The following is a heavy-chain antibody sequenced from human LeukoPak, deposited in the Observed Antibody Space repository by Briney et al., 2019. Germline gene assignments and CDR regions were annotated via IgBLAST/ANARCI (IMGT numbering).Heavy chain of an antibody. J-gene: IGHJ3*02. D-gene: IGHD1-26*01. V-gene: IGHV3-48*03. CDR2: ISSXGSTI. Sequence: PGGSLRLSCAAFGFTXSSYEMXWVXXXPGXXXXXVSXISSXGSTIYYAESVKGRFTISRDNAKNSLYLQMNSLRAEDTAVYYCARRRWEYGAFDIWGQGTMVTVSS. CDR1: GFTXSSYE. CDR3: ARRRWEYGAFDI.